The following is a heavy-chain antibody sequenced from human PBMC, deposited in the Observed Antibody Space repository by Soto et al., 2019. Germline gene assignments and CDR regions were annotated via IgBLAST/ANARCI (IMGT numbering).Heavy chain of an antibody. Sequence: ASVKVSCKASGYTFTNYGISWVRQARGQRLEWIGWIVVGSGHINYAQQFHERVTITRDMSTGTVYMELSSLRSEDTAVYYCAATISAFGGTGYYGLDVWGQGTTVTVSS. CDR1: GYTFTNYG. V-gene: IGHV1-58*02. CDR2: IVVGSGHI. D-gene: IGHD2-15*01. CDR3: AATISAFGGTGYYGLDV. J-gene: IGHJ6*02.